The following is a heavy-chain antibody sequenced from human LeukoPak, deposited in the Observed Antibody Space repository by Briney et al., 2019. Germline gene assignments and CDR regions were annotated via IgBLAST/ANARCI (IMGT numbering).Heavy chain of an antibody. J-gene: IGHJ4*02. V-gene: IGHV1-3*01. CDR2: INAGNGNT. CDR3: ARAYFAPEIRFYFDY. Sequence: WASVKVSCKASGYTFTSYAMHWLRQAPGQRLEWMGWINAGNGNTKYSQKFQGRVTITRDTSASTAYMELSSLRSEDTAVYYCARAYFAPEIRFYFDYWGQGTLVTVSS. CDR1: GYTFTSYA. D-gene: IGHD3-9*01.